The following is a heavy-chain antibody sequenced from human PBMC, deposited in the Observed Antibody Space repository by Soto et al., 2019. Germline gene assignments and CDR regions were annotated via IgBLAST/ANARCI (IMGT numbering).Heavy chain of an antibody. CDR3: AREGYYGSGYMDV. CDR2: ISSSSSYT. D-gene: IGHD3-10*01. CDR1: GFTFSSYS. J-gene: IGHJ6*03. V-gene: IGHV3-21*01. Sequence: GGSLRLSCAASGFTFSSYSMNWVRQAPGKGLEWVSSISSSSSYTYYADSVKGRFTISRDNAKNSLYLQMNSLRAEDTAVYYCAREGYYGSGYMDVWGKGTTVTVSS.